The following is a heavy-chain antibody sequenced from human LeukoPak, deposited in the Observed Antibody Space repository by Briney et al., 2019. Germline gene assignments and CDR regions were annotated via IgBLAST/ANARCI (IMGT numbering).Heavy chain of an antibody. V-gene: IGHV2-5*02. D-gene: IGHD5-18*01. Sequence: SGPTLVKPTQTLTLTCTFSGLPLSTSGVAVGWIRQPPVKALEWLALIYWDDDKRYSPSLKSRHSITKDTSKNQVVLTMTNMDPVDTATYYCAHSEDTALVHDAFDFWGQGTMVTVSS. CDR1: GLPLSTSGVA. CDR2: IYWDDDK. CDR3: AHSEDTALVHDAFDF. J-gene: IGHJ3*01.